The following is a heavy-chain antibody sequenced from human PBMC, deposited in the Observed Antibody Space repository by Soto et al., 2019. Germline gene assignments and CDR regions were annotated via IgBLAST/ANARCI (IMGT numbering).Heavy chain of an antibody. CDR2: IYYSGST. V-gene: IGHV4-61*01. Sequence: SETLSLTCTVSGGSVSSGSYYWSWIRQPPGKGLEWTGYIYYSGSTNYNPSLKSRVTISVDTSKNQFSLKLSSVTAADTAVYYCARGSGDSSGWYSYYYYYYGMDVWGKGTTVTVSS. CDR1: GGSVSSGSYY. J-gene: IGHJ6*04. CDR3: ARGSGDSSGWYSYYYYYYGMDV. D-gene: IGHD6-19*01.